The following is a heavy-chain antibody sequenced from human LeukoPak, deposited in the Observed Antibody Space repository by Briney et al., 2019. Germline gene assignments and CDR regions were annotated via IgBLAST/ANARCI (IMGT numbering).Heavy chain of an antibody. D-gene: IGHD3-22*01. CDR1: GYTFTSYG. CDR3: ARGYDSSGYYRTKDYYFDY. Sequence: VASVKVSCKASGYTFTSYGISWVRQARGQGLEWMGWISAYNGNTNYAQKLQGRVTMTTDTSTSTAYMELRSLRSDDTAVYYCARGYDSSGYYRTKDYYFDYWGQGTLVTVSS. CDR2: ISAYNGNT. V-gene: IGHV1-18*01. J-gene: IGHJ4*02.